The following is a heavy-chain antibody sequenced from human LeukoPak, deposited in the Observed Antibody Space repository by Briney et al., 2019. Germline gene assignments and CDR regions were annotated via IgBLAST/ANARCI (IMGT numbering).Heavy chain of an antibody. J-gene: IGHJ5*02. CDR2: IYYSGST. CDR1: GGSISSSSYY. D-gene: IGHD3-10*01. CDR3: ARRRTSYGSGSYYRNWFDP. V-gene: IGHV4-39*01. Sequence: PSETLSLTCTVSGGSISSSSYYWGWIRQPPGKGLEWIGSIYYSGSTYYNPSLKSRVTISVDTSKNQFSLKLSSVTAADTAVYYCARRRTSYGSGSYYRNWFDPWGQGTLVTVSS.